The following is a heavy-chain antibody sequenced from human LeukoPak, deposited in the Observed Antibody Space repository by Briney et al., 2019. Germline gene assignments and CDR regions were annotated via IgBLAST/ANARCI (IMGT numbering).Heavy chain of an antibody. CDR3: AKDGDLWEDSSNWLGVDY. CDR2: ISGGGGST. D-gene: IGHD6-13*01. V-gene: IGHV3-43*02. Sequence: GGSLRLSCAASGFTFNDYAMHWVRQAPGKGLEWVSLISGGGGSTYYADSVKGRFTISRDNSKNSLYLQMNSLRTEDTALYYCAKDGDLWEDSSNWLGVDYWGQGTLVTVSS. CDR1: GFTFNDYA. J-gene: IGHJ4*02.